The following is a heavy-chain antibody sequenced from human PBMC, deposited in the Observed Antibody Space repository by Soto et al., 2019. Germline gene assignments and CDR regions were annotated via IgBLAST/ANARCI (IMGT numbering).Heavy chain of an antibody. Sequence: QVQLQESGPGLVKPSQTLSLTCTVSGGSISGGGYYWSWIRQHPEKGLEWIGYIHYSGNTYYNPSLRSRVTISVATSNSQFSLKLTSVTAADTAIYYCARMADYFDSSGYYQERDYWGQGTLVTVSS. V-gene: IGHV4-31*03. CDR2: IHYSGNT. CDR3: ARMADYFDSSGYYQERDY. CDR1: GGSISGGGYY. D-gene: IGHD3-22*01. J-gene: IGHJ4*02.